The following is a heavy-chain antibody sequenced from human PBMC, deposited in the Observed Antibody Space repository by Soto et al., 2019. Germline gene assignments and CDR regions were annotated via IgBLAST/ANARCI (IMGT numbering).Heavy chain of an antibody. V-gene: IGHV1-69*01. CDR2: IIPIFGSP. D-gene: IGHD1-1*01. CDR1: GGIFNSYA. CDR3: AREKFSNFVDP. Sequence: QVHLVQSGAEVKKPGSSVKVSCKTSGGIFNSYALSWVRQAPGQGPEWMGQIIPIFGSPKYAQKFQGRLTISADESTNTAYMELSSLTSEDTAMYFCAREKFSNFVDPWGQGTQVTVSS. J-gene: IGHJ5*02.